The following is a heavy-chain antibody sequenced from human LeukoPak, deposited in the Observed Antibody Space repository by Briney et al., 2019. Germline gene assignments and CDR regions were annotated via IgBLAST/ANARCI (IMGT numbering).Heavy chain of an antibody. Sequence: SETLSLTCTVSGDSISSSYYYWGWIRQPPGKGLEWIGSIYYSGSTYYNPSLKSRVTISVDKSKNQFSLKLSSVTAADTAVYYCARDESGSYRWFDPWGQGTLVTVSS. CDR3: ARDESGSYRWFDP. J-gene: IGHJ5*02. V-gene: IGHV4-39*07. D-gene: IGHD1-26*01. CDR1: GDSISSSYYY. CDR2: IYYSGST.